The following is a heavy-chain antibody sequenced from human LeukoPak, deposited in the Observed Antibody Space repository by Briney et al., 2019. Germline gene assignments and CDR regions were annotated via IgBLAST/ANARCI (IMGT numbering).Heavy chain of an antibody. Sequence: ASVKVSCKASGGTFSSYGISWVRQAPGQGLEWMGWISAYNGNTNYAQKLQGRVTMTTDTSTSTAYMELRSLRSDDTAVYYCARDGVRYYHYGMDVWGQGTTVTVSS. CDR1: GGTFSSYG. V-gene: IGHV1-18*01. D-gene: IGHD1-1*01. CDR2: ISAYNGNT. J-gene: IGHJ6*02. CDR3: ARDGVRYYHYGMDV.